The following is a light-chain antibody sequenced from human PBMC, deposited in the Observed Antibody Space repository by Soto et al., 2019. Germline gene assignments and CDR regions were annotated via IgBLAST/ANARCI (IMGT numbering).Light chain of an antibody. Sequence: EIVLTQSPGTLSLSPGERATLSCRASQSISSNYLAWYQQKPGQAPRLLVYGASSRATGIPDRFSGSGSGTDFTLTISRLEPEDVAVYYCQQYGSSRFTFGPGTKVDFK. CDR1: QSISSNY. CDR3: QQYGSSRFT. CDR2: GAS. V-gene: IGKV3-20*01. J-gene: IGKJ3*01.